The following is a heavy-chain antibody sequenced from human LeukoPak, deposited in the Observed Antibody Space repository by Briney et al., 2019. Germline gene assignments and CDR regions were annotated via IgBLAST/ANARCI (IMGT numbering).Heavy chain of an antibody. J-gene: IGHJ6*02. D-gene: IGHD1-1*01. CDR2: VYFTGNT. CDR1: GGSISRYY. Sequence: KASETLSLNCNISGGSISRYYWSWIRQPPGKGLEWIGYVYFTGNTNYSPSLKSRLAISVDTSKNLLSLTLSSVTAADTAVYFCASLSVRQLTLDVWGQGTTVTVSS. CDR3: ASLSVRQLTLDV. V-gene: IGHV4-59*01.